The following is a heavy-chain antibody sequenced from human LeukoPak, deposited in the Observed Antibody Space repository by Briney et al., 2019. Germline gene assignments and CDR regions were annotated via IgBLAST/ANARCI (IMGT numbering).Heavy chain of an antibody. D-gene: IGHD5-18*01. CDR1: GGSISSGGYY. Sequence: SQTLSLTCTVSGGSISSGGYYWSWIRQPAGKGLEWIGRIYTSGSTNYNPSLKSRVTMSVDTSKNQFSLKLSSVTAADTAVYYCARDFGRYGLDYWGQGTLVTVSS. V-gene: IGHV4-61*02. CDR3: ARDFGRYGLDY. CDR2: IYTSGST. J-gene: IGHJ4*02.